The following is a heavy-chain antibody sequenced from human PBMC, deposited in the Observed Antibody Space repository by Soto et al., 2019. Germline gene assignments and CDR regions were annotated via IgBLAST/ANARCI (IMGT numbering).Heavy chain of an antibody. CDR3: VMPTSYRSGWYGVVDY. J-gene: IGHJ4*02. D-gene: IGHD6-19*01. CDR2: ISYEGSNK. V-gene: IGHV3-30*03. Sequence: QVQLVESGGGVVQPGRSLRLSCAASGFTFNNYGMHWVRQAPGKGLEWVAVISYEGSNKYYADSVKGRFTISRDNSKNTLYLQMDSLRGEDTAVYYCVMPTSYRSGWYGVVDYWGQGTLVTVSS. CDR1: GFTFNNYG.